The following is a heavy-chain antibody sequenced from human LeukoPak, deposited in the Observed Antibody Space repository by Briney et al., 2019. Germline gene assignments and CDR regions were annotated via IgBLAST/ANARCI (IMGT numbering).Heavy chain of an antibody. CDR1: GFTFSDYN. D-gene: IGHD6-13*01. CDR3: ARRGGQQLLTSFDY. Sequence: GGSLRLSCTASGFTFSDYNMHWVRQAPGKGLEWVTSLSGRSSYIYYADSLRGRFTISRDNSKNSLYLQMNSLRAEDTAVYYCARRGGQQLLTSFDYWGQGTLVTVSS. CDR2: LSGRSSYI. J-gene: IGHJ4*02. V-gene: IGHV3-21*01.